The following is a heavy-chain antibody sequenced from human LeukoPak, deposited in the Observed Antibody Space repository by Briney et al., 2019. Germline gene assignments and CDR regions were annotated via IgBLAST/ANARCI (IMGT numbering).Heavy chain of an antibody. V-gene: IGHV1-69*04. D-gene: IGHD4-17*01. Sequence: GSSVKVSCKASGGTFSSYGSSWVRQAPGQGLEWMGRIIPILGIANYAQKLQGRVTMPTDTSTSTAYMELRSLRSDDTAVYYCAREIRGVYGDYGLYYFDYWGQGTLVTVSS. CDR1: GGTFSSYG. J-gene: IGHJ4*02. CDR3: AREIRGVYGDYGLYYFDY. CDR2: IIPILGIA.